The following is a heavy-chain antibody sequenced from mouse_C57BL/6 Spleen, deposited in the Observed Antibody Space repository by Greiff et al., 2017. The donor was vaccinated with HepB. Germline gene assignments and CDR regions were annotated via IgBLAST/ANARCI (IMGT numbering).Heavy chain of an antibody. J-gene: IGHJ2*01. CDR2: IDPENGDT. V-gene: IGHV14-4*01. D-gene: IGHD2-1*01. CDR3: TTDPVRNYDY. Sequence: EVQLQQSGAELVRPGASVKLSCTASGFNIKDDYMHWVKQRPEQGLEWIGWIDPENGDTEYASKFQGKATITADTSSNTAYLQLSSLTSEDTAVYYCTTDPVRNYDYWGQGTTLTVSS. CDR1: GFNIKDDY.